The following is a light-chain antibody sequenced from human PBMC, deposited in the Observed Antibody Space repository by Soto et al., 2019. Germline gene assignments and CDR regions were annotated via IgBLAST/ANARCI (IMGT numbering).Light chain of an antibody. Sequence: DIQMTQSPSTLSASVGDRVTITCRASQSINNWLAWYQQKPGKAPKLLIHKASNLETGVPSRFSGYGSGTEFTLTISSLQPDDFATYYCQQYNPYWTFGQGTKVEIK. V-gene: IGKV1-5*03. CDR2: KAS. CDR1: QSINNW. J-gene: IGKJ1*01. CDR3: QQYNPYWT.